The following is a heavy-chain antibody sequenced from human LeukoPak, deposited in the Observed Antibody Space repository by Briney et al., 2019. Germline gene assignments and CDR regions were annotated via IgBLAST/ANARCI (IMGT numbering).Heavy chain of an antibody. V-gene: IGHV1-2*02. J-gene: IGHJ4*02. Sequence: ASVKVSCKASGYTFTGYYMHWVRQAPGQGLEWMGWINPNSGGTNYAQKFQGRVTMTRDTSISTAYMELSRLRSDDTAVYYCARDLGSSSKLNYFDYWGQGTLVTVSS. CDR1: GYTFTGYY. CDR3: ARDLGSSSKLNYFDY. CDR2: INPNSGGT. D-gene: IGHD6-6*01.